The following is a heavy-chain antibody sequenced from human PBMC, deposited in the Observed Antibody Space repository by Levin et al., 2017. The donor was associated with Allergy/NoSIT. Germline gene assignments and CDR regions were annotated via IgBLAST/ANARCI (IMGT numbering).Heavy chain of an antibody. Sequence: GMDGGGQGPGKGLEWVAVISYDGSNKYYADSVKGRFTISRDNSKNTLYLQMNSLRAEDTAVYYCAKDFYSSGSPDLFDYWGQGTLVTVSS. CDR3: AKDFYSSGSPDLFDY. CDR2: ISYDGSNK. CDR1: G. J-gene: IGHJ4*02. V-gene: IGHV3-30*18. D-gene: IGHD3-22*01.